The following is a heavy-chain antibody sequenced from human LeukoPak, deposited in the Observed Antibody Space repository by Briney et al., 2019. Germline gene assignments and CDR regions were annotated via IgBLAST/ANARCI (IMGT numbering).Heavy chain of an antibody. CDR1: GFTFSSYA. CDR3: AKMESRVVPAAPFDY. V-gene: IGHV3-23*01. D-gene: IGHD2-2*01. J-gene: IGHJ4*02. Sequence: PGGSLRLSCAASGFTFSSYAMSWVRQAPGKGLEWVSAISGSGGSTYYADSVKGRFTISRDNSKNTLYLQMNSLRAEDAAVYYCAKMESRVVPAAPFDYWGQGTLVTVSS. CDR2: ISGSGGST.